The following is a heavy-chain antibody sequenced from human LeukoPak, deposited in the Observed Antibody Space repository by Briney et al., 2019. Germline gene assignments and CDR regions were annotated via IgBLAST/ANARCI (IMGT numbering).Heavy chain of an antibody. D-gene: IGHD3-22*01. CDR1: RGSFSGYY. V-gene: IGHV4-34*01. CDR2: INRSGST. Sequence: SETLSLTCAVYRGSFSGYYWSWIRQPPGKGLEWIGEINRSGSTNYNPSLKSRVTISVDTSKNQFSLKLSSVTAADTAVYYCARVYYDSTYFDYWGQGTLVTVSS. J-gene: IGHJ4*02. CDR3: ARVYYDSTYFDY.